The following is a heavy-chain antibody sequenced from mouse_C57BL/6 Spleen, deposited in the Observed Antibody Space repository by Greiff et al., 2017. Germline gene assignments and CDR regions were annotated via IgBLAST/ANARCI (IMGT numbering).Heavy chain of an antibody. Sequence: EVQLQPSGPELVKPGASVKISCKASGYTFTDYYMNWVKQSHGKSLEWIGDINPNNGGTSYNQKFKGKATLTVDKSSSTAYMELRSLTSEDSAVYYCARRGQLRAWFAYWGQGTLVTVSA. D-gene: IGHD3-2*02. CDR2: INPNNGGT. J-gene: IGHJ3*01. V-gene: IGHV1-26*01. CDR3: ARRGQLRAWFAY. CDR1: GYTFTDYY.